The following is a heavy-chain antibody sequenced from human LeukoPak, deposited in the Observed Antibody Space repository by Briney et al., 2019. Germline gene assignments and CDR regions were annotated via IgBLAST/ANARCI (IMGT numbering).Heavy chain of an antibody. Sequence: GGSLRLSCAASGFTFSSYAMSWVRQAPGKGLEWVSAISGSGSSTYYADSVKGRFTISRDNSKNTLYLQMNSLSTEDTAIYYCAKLTGGRIGGYDYWGQGTLVTASS. CDR3: AKLTGGRIGGYDY. D-gene: IGHD1-26*01. J-gene: IGHJ4*02. CDR2: ISGSGSST. V-gene: IGHV3-23*01. CDR1: GFTFSSYA.